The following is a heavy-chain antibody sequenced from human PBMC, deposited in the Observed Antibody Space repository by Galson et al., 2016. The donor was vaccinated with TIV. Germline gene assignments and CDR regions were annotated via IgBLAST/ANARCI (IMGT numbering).Heavy chain of an antibody. CDR2: ISYDGGDK. Sequence: LRLSCAASGFSFRSYSMHWVRQTPGKGLEWVAFISYDGGDKHYADSVRGRFTISRDNSKNMLYLQMNSLRAEDTAVYYCTKDTGTYFDSYYYGMNVWGQGTTVTVSS. J-gene: IGHJ6*02. V-gene: IGHV3-30*04. CDR3: TKDTGTYFDSYYYGMNV. D-gene: IGHD3-22*01. CDR1: GFSFRSYS.